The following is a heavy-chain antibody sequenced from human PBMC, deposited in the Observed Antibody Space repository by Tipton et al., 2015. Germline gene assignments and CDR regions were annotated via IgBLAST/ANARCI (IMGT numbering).Heavy chain of an antibody. D-gene: IGHD6-19*01. J-gene: IGHJ4*02. V-gene: IGHV4-34*01. CDR1: GGSFSGYY. CDR3: VRAGSGWCGSYYFDY. Sequence: TLSLTCAVYGGSFSGYYWSWIRQPPGKGLEWIGEINHSGSTNYNPSLKSRVTISVDTSKNQFSLKLSSVTAADTAVYYCVRAGSGWCGSYYFDYWGQGTLVTVSS. CDR2: INHSGST.